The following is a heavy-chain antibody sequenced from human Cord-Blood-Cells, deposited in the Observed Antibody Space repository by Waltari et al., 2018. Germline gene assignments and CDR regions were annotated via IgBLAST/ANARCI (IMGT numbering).Heavy chain of an antibody. J-gene: IGHJ3*02. Sequence: EVQLVESGGGLVQPGGSLRLSCAASGFTFSSYWMSWVRQAPGKGLEWVANIKQAGSEKYYVDAVKGRFTISRDNAKNSLYLQMNSLRAEDTAVYYCASSAPYYDFWSGQSAFDIWGQGTMVTVSS. CDR2: IKQAGSEK. CDR1: GFTFSSYW. D-gene: IGHD3-3*01. CDR3: ASSAPYYDFWSGQSAFDI. V-gene: IGHV3-7*01.